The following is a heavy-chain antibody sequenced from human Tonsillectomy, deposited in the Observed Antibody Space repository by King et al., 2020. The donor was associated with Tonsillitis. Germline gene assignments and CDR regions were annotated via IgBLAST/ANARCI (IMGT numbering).Heavy chain of an antibody. CDR3: ARTPALHGSGSYFDY. CDR1: GGTFSSYA. J-gene: IGHJ4*02. D-gene: IGHD3-10*01. V-gene: IGHV1-69*04. CDR2: IIPILNIS. Sequence: QLVQSGAEVKKPGSSVKVSYKASGGTFSSYAISWVRQAPGQGLEWMGRIIPILNISNYAQKFQGRVTITADKSTSTAYMELSSLRSEDTAVYYWARTPALHGSGSYFDYWGQGTLVTVSS.